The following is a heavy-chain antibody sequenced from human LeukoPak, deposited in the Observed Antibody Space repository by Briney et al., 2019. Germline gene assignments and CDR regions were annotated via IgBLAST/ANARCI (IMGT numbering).Heavy chain of an antibody. CDR1: GYTFTSSG. CDR3: VRDPTAAASTDDWFDP. J-gene: IGHJ5*02. V-gene: IGHV1-18*01. D-gene: IGHD6-13*01. CDR2: ISAYNGDT. Sequence: ASVKVSCKASGYTFTSSGISCVRQAPGQGLEWMGWISAYNGDTNSAQKLQSRVSMTTDTSTNTAYMELRSLRSDDTAVYYCVRDPTAAASTDDWFDPWGQGTLVTVSS.